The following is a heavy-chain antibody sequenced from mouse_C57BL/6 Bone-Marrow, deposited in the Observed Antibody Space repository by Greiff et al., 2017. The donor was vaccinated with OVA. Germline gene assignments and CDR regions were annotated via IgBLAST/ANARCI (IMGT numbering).Heavy chain of an antibody. D-gene: IGHD1-1*01. Sequence: QQSCKASGYTFTSYWMHWVKQRPGQGLEWIGEIDPSDSYTNYNQKFKGKSTLTVDKSSSTAYMQLSSLTSEDSAVYYCAREGYYGSSYDWYFDVWGTGTTVTVSS. CDR1: GYTFTSYW. CDR3: AREGYYGSSYDWYFDV. J-gene: IGHJ1*03. V-gene: IGHV1-69*01. CDR2: IDPSDSYT.